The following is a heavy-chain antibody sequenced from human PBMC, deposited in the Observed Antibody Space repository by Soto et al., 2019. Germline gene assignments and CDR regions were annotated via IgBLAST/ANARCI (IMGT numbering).Heavy chain of an antibody. V-gene: IGHV1-69*12. CDR2: IIPIFGTA. CDR3: ARDRAYYYDSSGYYSRGCFDY. J-gene: IGHJ4*02. Sequence: QVQLVQSGAEVKKPGSSVKVSCKASVGTFSSYAISWVRQAPGQGLEWMGGIIPIFGTANYAQKVQGRVTITADESTSTAYMEMRRMRSEDTAVYYCARDRAYYYDSSGYYSRGCFDYWGQGTLVTVSS. CDR1: VGTFSSYA. D-gene: IGHD3-22*01.